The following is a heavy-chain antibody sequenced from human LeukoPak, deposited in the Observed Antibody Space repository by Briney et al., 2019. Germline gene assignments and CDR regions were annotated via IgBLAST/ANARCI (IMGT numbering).Heavy chain of an antibody. CDR2: ISAYNGNT. V-gene: IGHV1-18*01. D-gene: IGHD3-22*01. Sequence: ASVKVSCKASGYTFTSYGISWVRQAPGQGLEWMEWISAYNGNTNYAQKLQGRVTMTTDTSTSTAYMELRSLRSDDTAVYYCARGMYYYDSSGYYWPDAFDIWGQGTMVTVSS. CDR1: GYTFTSYG. J-gene: IGHJ3*02. CDR3: ARGMYYYDSSGYYWPDAFDI.